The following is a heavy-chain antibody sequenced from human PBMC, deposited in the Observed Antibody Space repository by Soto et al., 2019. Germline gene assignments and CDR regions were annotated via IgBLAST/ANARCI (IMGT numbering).Heavy chain of an antibody. V-gene: IGHV3-66*01. J-gene: IGHJ3*02. CDR3: ARENTGWPDALVR. CDR1: GFTVSSDY. Sequence: DVQLVESGGGWVRPGGSLSLSCAFSGFTVSSDYMIWARETPAKGLEWVSAIYRGGETYYADSVKGRFTMSRDNSKNTLYLQMNSLRAEDTAVYYCARENTGWPDALVRWGQGTVVTVSS. D-gene: IGHD6-19*01. CDR2: IYRGGET.